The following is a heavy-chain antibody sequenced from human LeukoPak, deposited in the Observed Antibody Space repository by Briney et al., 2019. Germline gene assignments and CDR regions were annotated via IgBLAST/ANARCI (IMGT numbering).Heavy chain of an antibody. CDR2: MNPNSGNT. V-gene: IGHV1-8*03. J-gene: IGHJ5*02. Sequence: ASVKVSCKASGYTFTSYDINWVRQATGQGLEWMGWMNPNSGNTGYAQKFQGRVTITRNTSISAAYMELSSLRSEDTAVYYCAREGGVCSSTSCYIRPGWFDPWGQGTLVTVSS. D-gene: IGHD2-2*02. CDR1: GYTFTSYD. CDR3: AREGGVCSSTSCYIRPGWFDP.